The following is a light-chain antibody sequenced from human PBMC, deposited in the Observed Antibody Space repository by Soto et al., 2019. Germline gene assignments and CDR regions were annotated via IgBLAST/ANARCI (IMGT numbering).Light chain of an antibody. CDR1: STDVGGYNY. V-gene: IGLV2-14*03. J-gene: IGLJ2*01. CDR2: DVS. CDR3: SSFTSTSTLVV. Sequence: QSALTQPASVSGSPGQSITISCTGTSTDVGGYNYVSWHQQHPGKAPKLIIYDVSNRPSGVSNRFSGSKSGNTASLTISGLQAEDEADYYCSSFTSTSTLVVFGGGTKVTVL.